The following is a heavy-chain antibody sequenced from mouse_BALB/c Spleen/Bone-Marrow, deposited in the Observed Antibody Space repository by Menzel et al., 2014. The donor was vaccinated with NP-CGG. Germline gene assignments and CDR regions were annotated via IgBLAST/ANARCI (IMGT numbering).Heavy chain of an antibody. V-gene: IGHV5-6-3*01. CDR2: INSNGGST. D-gene: IGHD2-14*01. CDR1: GFTFSNYG. J-gene: IGHJ4*01. Sequence: EVKLMESGGGLAQPGGSLKLSCAASGFTFSNYGMSWVRQTPDKRLELVATINSNGGSTYYPDIVKGRFTISRDNAKNTQYLQMSSLKSEHTAMYYCARENYRYFYAMDYWGQGTSVTVSS. CDR3: ARENYRYFYAMDY.